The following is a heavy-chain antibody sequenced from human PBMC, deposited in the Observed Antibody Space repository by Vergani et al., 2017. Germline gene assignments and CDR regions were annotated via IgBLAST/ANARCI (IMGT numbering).Heavy chain of an antibody. Sequence: EVQLLESGGGLVQPGGSLRLSCAASGFTFSSYAMSWVRQAPGKGLEWVSAISGSGGSTYYADSVKGRFTISRDNAKNSLYLQMNSLRAEDTALYYCARSKGPIAAAVVDYWGQGTLVTVSS. D-gene: IGHD6-13*01. CDR1: GFTFSSYA. J-gene: IGHJ4*02. CDR3: ARSKGPIAAAVVDY. CDR2: ISGSGGST. V-gene: IGHV3-23*01.